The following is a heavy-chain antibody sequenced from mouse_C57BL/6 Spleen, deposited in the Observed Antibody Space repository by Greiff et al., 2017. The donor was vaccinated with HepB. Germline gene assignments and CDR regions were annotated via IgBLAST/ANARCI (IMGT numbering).Heavy chain of an antibody. D-gene: IGHD2-4*01. CDR3: SRAVYYDDDGIAY. Sequence: EVKLVESGAGLVKPGGSLKLSCAASGFTFSSYAMSWVRQTPEKRLEWVAYISSGGDDIYYADTVKGRFTISRDNARNTLDLQLSSLKSEDTAMYYYSRAVYYDDDGIAYWGQGTLVTVSA. CDR2: ISSGGDDI. J-gene: IGHJ3*01. CDR1: GFTFSSYA. V-gene: IGHV5-9-1*02.